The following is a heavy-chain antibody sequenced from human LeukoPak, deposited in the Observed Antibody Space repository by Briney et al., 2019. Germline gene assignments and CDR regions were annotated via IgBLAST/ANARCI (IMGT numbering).Heavy chain of an antibody. V-gene: IGHV3-21*01. CDR3: ARESWGWELLQGVLDY. CDR1: GFTFSSYS. CDR2: ISSSSSYI. D-gene: IGHD1-26*01. Sequence: GGSLRLSCAASGFTFSSYSMNWVRQAPGKGLEWVSSISSSSSYIYYADSVKGRFTISRDNAKNSLYLQMNSLRAEDTAVYYCARESWGWELLQGVLDYWGQGTLVTVSS. J-gene: IGHJ4*02.